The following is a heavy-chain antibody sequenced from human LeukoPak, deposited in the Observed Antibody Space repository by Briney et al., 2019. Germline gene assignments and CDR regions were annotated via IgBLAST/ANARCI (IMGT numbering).Heavy chain of an antibody. D-gene: IGHD4-17*01. Sequence: PGRSLRLSCAASGFTFSSYGMHWLRQAPGKALEGVAVISYDGSYKYYADSVKGRFTISRDNSKNTLYLQMNSLRAEDTAVYYCAKVGDYGDYALDYWGQGTLVTVSS. CDR1: GFTFSSYG. V-gene: IGHV3-30*18. CDR3: AKVGDYGDYALDY. J-gene: IGHJ4*02. CDR2: ISYDGSYK.